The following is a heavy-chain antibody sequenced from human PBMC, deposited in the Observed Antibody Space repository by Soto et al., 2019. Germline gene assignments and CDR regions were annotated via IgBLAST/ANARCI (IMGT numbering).Heavy chain of an antibody. Sequence: SETLSLTCTVSGDSISSSSYYWGWIRQPPGKGLEWIGSIYYSGSTYYNPSLKSRVTISVDTSKNQFSLKLSSVTAADTAVYYCARRAGSRWNYYYYYGMAVWGKGTTFTVSS. CDR1: GDSISSSSYY. V-gene: IGHV4-39*01. CDR3: ARRAGSRWNYYYYYGMAV. D-gene: IGHD6-13*01. CDR2: IYYSGST. J-gene: IGHJ6*04.